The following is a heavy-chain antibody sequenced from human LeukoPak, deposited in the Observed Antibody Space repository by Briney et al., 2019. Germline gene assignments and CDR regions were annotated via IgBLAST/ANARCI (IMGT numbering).Heavy chain of an antibody. CDR2: IRSNSDGGTI. CDR3: ATDFYNST. CDR1: GFTFSSAW. D-gene: IGHD3-22*01. Sequence: GGPLRLSCATSGFTFSSAWMNWVRQAPGKGLEWVGRIRSNSDGGTIDYAAPVKGRFTLSRDDSKTTLYLQMNSLQTEDTAVYYCATDFYNSTWGQGTLVTVSS. V-gene: IGHV3-15*07. J-gene: IGHJ5*02.